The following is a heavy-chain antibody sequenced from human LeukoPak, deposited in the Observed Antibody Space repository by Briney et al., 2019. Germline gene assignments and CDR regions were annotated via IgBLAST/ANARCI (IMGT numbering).Heavy chain of an antibody. J-gene: IGHJ6*04. CDR3: AASAAPLDV. V-gene: IGHV4-34*01. CDR1: GGSFSGYY. D-gene: IGHD2-2*01. CDR2: INHSGST. Sequence: PSETLSLTCAVYGGSFSGYYWSWIRQPPGKGLEWIGEINHSGSTNYNPSLKSRVTISVDTSKNQFSLKLSSVTAADTAVYYCAASAAPLDVWGKGTTVTVSS.